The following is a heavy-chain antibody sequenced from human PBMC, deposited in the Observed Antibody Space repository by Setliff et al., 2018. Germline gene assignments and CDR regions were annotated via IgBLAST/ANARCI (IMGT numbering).Heavy chain of an antibody. D-gene: IGHD2-15*01. V-gene: IGHV3-33*08. CDR2: IWDDGVKK. CDR1: GFTFSTYR. CDR3: ARTCSGSGCYAGLES. J-gene: IGHJ4*02. Sequence: GSLRLSCAASGFTFSTYRMHWVRQAPGKGLEWVAVIWDDGVKKYHADSVKGRFTISRDNSKNTLYLQMNSLRPEDMAVYYCARTCSGSGCYAGLESWGQGTPVTVSS.